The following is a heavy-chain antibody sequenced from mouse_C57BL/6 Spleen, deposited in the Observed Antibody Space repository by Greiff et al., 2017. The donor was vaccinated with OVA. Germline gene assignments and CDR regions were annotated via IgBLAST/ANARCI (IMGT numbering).Heavy chain of an antibody. D-gene: IGHD3-2*02. J-gene: IGHJ2*01. CDR3: AREGAAQAYYFDY. V-gene: IGHV5-4*01. CDR2: ISDGGSYT. CDR1: GFTFSSYA. Sequence: EVKVVESGGGLVKPGGSLKLSCAASGFTFSSYAMSWVRQTPEKRLEWVATISDGGSYTYYPDNVKGRFTISRDNAKNNLYLQMSHLKSEDTAMYYCAREGAAQAYYFDYWGQGTTLTVSS.